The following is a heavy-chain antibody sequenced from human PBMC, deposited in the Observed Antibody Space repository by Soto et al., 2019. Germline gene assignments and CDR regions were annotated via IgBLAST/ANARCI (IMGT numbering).Heavy chain of an antibody. D-gene: IGHD1-1*01. J-gene: IGHJ4*02. Sequence: SETLSLTCTVSGGSISSYYWSWIRQPPGKGLEWIGYIYYTGSTNYNPSLKSRATLSVDKSRNQFPLQLTSVTAADTALYFCARHDNMTLGSQYLDSWGPGTQVTVSS. CDR2: IYYTGST. V-gene: IGHV4-59*12. CDR1: GGSISSYY. CDR3: ARHDNMTLGSQYLDS.